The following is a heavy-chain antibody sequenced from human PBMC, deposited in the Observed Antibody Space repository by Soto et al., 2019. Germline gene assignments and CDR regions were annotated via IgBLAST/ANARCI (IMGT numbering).Heavy chain of an antibody. D-gene: IGHD5-12*01. CDR2: IYHSGST. CDR3: AAGGGLPRYY. J-gene: IGHJ4*02. Sequence: LQLQESGSGLVKPSQTLSLTCAVSGGSISSGGYSWSWIRQPPGKGLEWIGYIYHSGSTYYNPSLQRRGTISVDRSKNQFSLKPSSVTAADTAVYYCAAGGGLPRYYWGQGTLVTVSS. CDR1: GGSISSGGYS. V-gene: IGHV4-30-2*01.